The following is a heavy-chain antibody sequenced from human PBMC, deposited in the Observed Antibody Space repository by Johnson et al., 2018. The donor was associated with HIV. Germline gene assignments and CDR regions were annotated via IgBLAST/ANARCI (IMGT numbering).Heavy chain of an antibody. V-gene: IGHV3-53*01. CDR2: INTGGST. J-gene: IGHJ3*02. CDR3: ARDPFRDAFDI. Sequence: VQLVESGGGLIQPGGSLRLSCAASGLTVSSSYMSWVRQAPGKGLEWVSVINTGGSTYYADSVKGRFTIARDNSKNTLYLQMNSLRAEDTSVYYCARDPFRDAFDIWGQGTMVTVSS. CDR1: GLTVSSSY.